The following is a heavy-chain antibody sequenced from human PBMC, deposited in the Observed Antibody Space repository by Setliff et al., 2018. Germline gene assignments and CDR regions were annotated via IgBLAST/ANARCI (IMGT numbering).Heavy chain of an antibody. J-gene: IGHJ6*03. V-gene: IGHV3-21*01. CDR2: ISDSSFHI. D-gene: IGHD3-3*01. CDR3: ARDGGLLQFLEWSRSYMDV. Sequence: PGGSLRLSCAASGFSFTTYTMNWIRQAPGQGLEWVSSISDSSFHIYYRDSVKGRFTISRDNARNTLYLQMNSLRAEDTAVYYCARDGGLLQFLEWSRSYMDVWGKGTTVTVSS. CDR1: GFSFTTYT.